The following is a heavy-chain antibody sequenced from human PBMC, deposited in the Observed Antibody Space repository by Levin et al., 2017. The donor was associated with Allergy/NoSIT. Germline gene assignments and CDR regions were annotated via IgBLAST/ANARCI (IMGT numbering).Heavy chain of an antibody. Sequence: GGSLRLSCAASGFTFSSYAMSWVRQAPGKGLEWVSAISGSGGSTYYADSVKGRFTISRDNSKNTLYLQMNSLRAEDTAVYYCAKVMEGYSYGYRGDYYYGMDVWGQGTTVTVSS. V-gene: IGHV3-23*01. D-gene: IGHD5-18*01. J-gene: IGHJ6*02. CDR2: ISGSGGST. CDR3: AKVMEGYSYGYRGDYYYGMDV. CDR1: GFTFSSYA.